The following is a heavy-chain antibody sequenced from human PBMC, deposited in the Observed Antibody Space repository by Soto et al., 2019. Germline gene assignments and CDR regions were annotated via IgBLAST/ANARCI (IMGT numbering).Heavy chain of an antibody. Sequence: GGSLRLSCELSGFSLTGYGMHWVRQAPGKGLEWVAVIWYHGNTENYADSVKGRFTISRDNTKNIVYLQMNSLSADDSAVYYCARRALSGDADCWGQGT. CDR1: GFSLTGYG. J-gene: IGHJ1*01. D-gene: IGHD2-21*01. CDR3: ARRALSGDADC. CDR2: IWYHGNTE. V-gene: IGHV3-33*01.